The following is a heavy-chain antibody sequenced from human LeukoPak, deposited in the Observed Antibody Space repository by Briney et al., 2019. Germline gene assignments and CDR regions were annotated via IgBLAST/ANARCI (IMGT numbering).Heavy chain of an antibody. D-gene: IGHD2/OR15-2a*01. Sequence: GGSLRLSCAASGFTFSRHWMSWVRQAPGKGLEWVSAISGSGGSTYYADSVKGRFTISRDNSKNTLYLQMNSLRAEDTAVYYCARESKGEEYYFDYWGQGTLVTVSS. V-gene: IGHV3-23*01. CDR1: GFTFSRHW. J-gene: IGHJ4*02. CDR3: ARESKGEEYYFDY. CDR2: ISGSGGST.